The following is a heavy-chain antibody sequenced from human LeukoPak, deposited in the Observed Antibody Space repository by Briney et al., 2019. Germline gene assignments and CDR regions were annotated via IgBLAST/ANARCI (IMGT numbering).Heavy chain of an antibody. D-gene: IGHD4-17*01. CDR1: EFTFSSYS. CDR3: ARDDYGDYVNY. V-gene: IGHV3-48*04. Sequence: GGSLRLSCAAPEFTFSSYSMNWVRQAQGNGLEWVSYISGSSSTIYYADSVKGRFTISRDNAKNSLYLQMNSLRAEDTAVYYCARDDYGDYVNYWGQGTLVTVSS. CDR2: ISGSSSTI. J-gene: IGHJ4*02.